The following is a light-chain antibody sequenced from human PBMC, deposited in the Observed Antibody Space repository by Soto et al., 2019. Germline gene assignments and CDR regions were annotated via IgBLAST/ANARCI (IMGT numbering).Light chain of an antibody. Sequence: QSVLTQPPSVSAAPGQKVTISCSGSSSNIGNNYVPWYQQFPATAPKLLIYDSNMRPSGLPDRFSGSKSGTSATLGITGLLTGDEADYYCGTLDSSLSAVVFGGGTKVTVL. CDR2: DSN. J-gene: IGLJ2*01. V-gene: IGLV1-51*01. CDR1: SSNIGNNY. CDR3: GTLDSSLSAVV.